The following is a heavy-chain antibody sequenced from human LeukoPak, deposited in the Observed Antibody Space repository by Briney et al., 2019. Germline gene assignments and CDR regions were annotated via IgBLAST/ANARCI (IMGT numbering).Heavy chain of an antibody. CDR3: ARQSVGLVYYYYMDV. V-gene: IGHV4-61*02. J-gene: IGHJ6*03. CDR2: IYTSGST. Sequence: QASETLSLTCTVSGGSISSGSYYWSWIRQPAGKGLEWIGRIYTSGSTGYNPSLRSRVTISVDTSKNQFSLKLSSVTAADTAVYYCARQSVGLVYYYYMDVWGKGTTVTISS. D-gene: IGHD1-26*01. CDR1: GGSISSGSYY.